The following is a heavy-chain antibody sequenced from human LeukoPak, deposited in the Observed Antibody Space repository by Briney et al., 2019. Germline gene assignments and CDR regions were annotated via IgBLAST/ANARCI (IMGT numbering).Heavy chain of an antibody. CDR3: AALTTVTSSIDY. Sequence: SETLSLTCSVSGGSISSGGHSWSWIRQHPGRGLECIGYIFYTGNAYYNPSLESRVTISVDTSKNQFSLRLTSVTAADTAVYYCAALTTVTSSIDYWGQGTLVTVSS. CDR2: IFYTGNA. V-gene: IGHV4-31*03. J-gene: IGHJ4*02. D-gene: IGHD4-17*01. CDR1: GGSISSGGHS.